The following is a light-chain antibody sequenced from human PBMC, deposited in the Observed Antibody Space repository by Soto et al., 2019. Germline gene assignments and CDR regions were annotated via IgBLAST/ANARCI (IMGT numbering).Light chain of an antibody. CDR3: ISYRGSDTSYV. V-gene: IGLV2-14*01. Sequence: QSALAQPASGSGSPGQSITISCTGTSSDICSYNYVAWYQQFPGKTPKLIIYEVRNRPSGVSFRFSGSMSGNTASLTISGLQAEDEADYYCISYRGSDTSYVFGTGTKGTVL. CDR1: SSDICSYNY. J-gene: IGLJ1*01. CDR2: EVR.